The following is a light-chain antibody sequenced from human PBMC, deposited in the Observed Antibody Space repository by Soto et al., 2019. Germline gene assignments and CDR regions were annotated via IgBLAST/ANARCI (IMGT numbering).Light chain of an antibody. CDR2: GAS. CDR3: QQYDNWLPT. CDR1: QSIKTN. V-gene: IGKV3-15*01. Sequence: EIVTTQSPATLSVSPGERATLSCRAAQSIKTNLAWYQQKPGQAPRLLIYGASTRATGVPGRVSGSGSGTEFTLTISSLQSEDFAVYYCQQYDNWLPTFGQGTRLESK. J-gene: IGKJ5*01.